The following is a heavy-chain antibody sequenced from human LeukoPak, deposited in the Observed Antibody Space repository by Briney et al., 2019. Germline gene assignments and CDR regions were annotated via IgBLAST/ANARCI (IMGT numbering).Heavy chain of an antibody. CDR2: NYWNDDK. D-gene: IGHD2-21*01. V-gene: IGHV2-5*01. Sequence: SGPTLVNPTQTLTLTCTFSGFSLSTSAVGVGWIRQPPGKALEWLALNYWNDDKRYSPSLKSRLTITQDTSKNQVVLTMTNMDPVDTATYYCAHIVTSAPGYYFDYWGQGTLVTVSS. CDR1: GFSLSTSAVG. CDR3: AHIVTSAPGYYFDY. J-gene: IGHJ4*02.